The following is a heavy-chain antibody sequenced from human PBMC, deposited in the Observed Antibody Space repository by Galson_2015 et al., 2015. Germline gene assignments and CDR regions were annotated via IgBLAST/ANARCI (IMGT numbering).Heavy chain of an antibody. J-gene: IGHJ3*02. CDR2: IIPIFGTA. Sequence: SVKVSCKASGGTFSSYAISWVRQAPGQGLEWMGGIIPIFGTANYAQKFQGRATITADKSTSTAYMELSSLRSEDTAVYYCAREVGLNDYVWGSYRPGAFDIWGQGTMVTVSS. CDR3: AREVGLNDYVWGSYRPGAFDI. CDR1: GGTFSSYA. D-gene: IGHD3-16*02. V-gene: IGHV1-69*06.